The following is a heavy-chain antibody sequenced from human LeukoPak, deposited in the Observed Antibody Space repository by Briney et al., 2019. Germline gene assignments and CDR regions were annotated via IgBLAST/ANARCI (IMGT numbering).Heavy chain of an antibody. CDR2: IKQDGSEK. D-gene: IGHD2-2*02. CDR3: ARIYCSSTSCYTPWIDY. Sequence: GGSLRLSCAASGFTFSSYWMSWVRQAPGKGLEWVANIKQDGSEKYYVDSVKGRFTISRDNAKNSLYLQMNSLRAEDTAVYYCARIYCSSTSCYTPWIDYWGQGTLVTVSS. J-gene: IGHJ4*02. V-gene: IGHV3-7*01. CDR1: GFTFSSYW.